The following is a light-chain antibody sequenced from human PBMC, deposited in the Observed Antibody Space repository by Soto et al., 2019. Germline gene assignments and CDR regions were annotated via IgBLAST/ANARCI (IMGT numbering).Light chain of an antibody. CDR3: QQYGSSPPIT. CDR1: RSVSSSY. J-gene: IGKJ5*01. V-gene: IGKV3-20*01. Sequence: EIVLTQSPGTLSLSPGECATLSCRARRSVSSSYLAWYQQKPGQAPRLLIYGASSRATGIPDRFSGSGSGTDFTLTISRQEPEDFAVYYCQQYGSSPPITFGQGTRLEIK. CDR2: GAS.